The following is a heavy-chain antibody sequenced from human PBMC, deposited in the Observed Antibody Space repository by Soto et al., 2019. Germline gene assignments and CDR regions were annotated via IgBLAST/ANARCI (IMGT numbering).Heavy chain of an antibody. Sequence: SETLSLTCTVSGGSVSSGSYYWSWIRQPPGKGLEWIGYIYYSGSTNYNPSLKSRVTISVDTSKNQFSLKLSPVTAADTAVYYCARDYYGSGSFSYWGQGTLVTVSS. J-gene: IGHJ4*02. V-gene: IGHV4-61*01. D-gene: IGHD3-10*01. CDR1: GGSVSSGSYY. CDR3: ARDYYGSGSFSY. CDR2: IYYSGST.